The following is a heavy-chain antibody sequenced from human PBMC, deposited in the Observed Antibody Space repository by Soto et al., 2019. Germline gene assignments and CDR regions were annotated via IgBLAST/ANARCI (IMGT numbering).Heavy chain of an antibody. V-gene: IGHV1-69*02. CDR1: GGTFSSYT. CDR3: ASPGLGYYDRSAYFDN. CDR2: IIPILGIA. J-gene: IGHJ4*02. Sequence: QVQLVQSGAEVKKPGSSVKVSCKASGGTFSSYTISWVRQAPGQGLEWMGRIIPILGIANYAQKFQGRVTITADKSTSTAYMELSRLRSEGAAGYDGASPGLGYYDRSAYFDNWGQGTLVTFSS. D-gene: IGHD3-22*01.